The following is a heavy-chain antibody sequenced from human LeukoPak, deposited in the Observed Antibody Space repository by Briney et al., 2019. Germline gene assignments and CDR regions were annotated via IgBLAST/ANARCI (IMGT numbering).Heavy chain of an antibody. CDR2: ISSNGGST. D-gene: IGHD7-27*01. CDR3: ARDVGTWFDP. CDR1: GFTFSSYA. Sequence: GGSLRLSCAASGFTFSSYAMHWVRQAPGKGLEYVSAISSNGGSTYYANSVKGRFTISRDNAKNSLYLQMNSLRAEDTAVYYCARDVGTWFDPWGQGTLVTVSS. V-gene: IGHV3-64*01. J-gene: IGHJ5*02.